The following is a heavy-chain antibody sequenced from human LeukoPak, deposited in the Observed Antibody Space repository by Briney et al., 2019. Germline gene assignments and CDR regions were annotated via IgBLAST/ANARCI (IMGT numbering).Heavy chain of an antibody. D-gene: IGHD4-17*01. Sequence: GGSLRLSCAASGFTFSNYWMSWVRQAPGKGLEWVANIKKDGSEKKYVDSVKGRFTISRDNAENSLHLQMNSLRAEDTAVYYCAREGSTVTTDFDYWGQGTLVTVSS. CDR2: IKKDGSEK. CDR3: AREGSTVTTDFDY. J-gene: IGHJ4*02. V-gene: IGHV3-7*01. CDR1: GFTFSNYW.